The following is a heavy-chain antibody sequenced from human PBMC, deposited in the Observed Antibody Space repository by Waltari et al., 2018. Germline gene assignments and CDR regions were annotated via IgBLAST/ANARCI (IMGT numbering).Heavy chain of an antibody. CDR2: IYYTGTT. D-gene: IGHD1-26*01. Sequence: QVQLQESGPGLVKPSETLSLTCTVSGGSFSSPFWSWFRQPPGKGLEWLGYIYYTGTTDYNPSLKSRVTMSVDTSKNQFSLKLNSVTAADTAVYYCARGHGGSYYVFDYWGQGTLVTVSS. V-gene: IGHV4-59*11. CDR3: ARGHGGSYYVFDY. CDR1: GGSFSSPF. J-gene: IGHJ4*02.